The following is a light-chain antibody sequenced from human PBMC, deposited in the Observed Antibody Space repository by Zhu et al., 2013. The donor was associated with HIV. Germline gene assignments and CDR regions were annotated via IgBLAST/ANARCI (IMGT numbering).Light chain of an antibody. CDR2: AAS. J-gene: IGKJ1*01. V-gene: IGKV1D-16*01. CDR3: QQYNKYPWT. CDR1: QDVNKW. Sequence: DIQMTQSPSSVSASVGDRLTISCRASQDVNKWLAWHQQKPGEAPKFLIHAASNLQSGVPSRFSASGSGTDFTLTISSLQPEDFASFYCQQYNKYPWTFGQGTTVEI.